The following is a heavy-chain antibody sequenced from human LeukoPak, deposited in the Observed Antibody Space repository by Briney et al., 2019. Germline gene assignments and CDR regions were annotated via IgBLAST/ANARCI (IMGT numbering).Heavy chain of an antibody. Sequence: GGSLRLSCAASGFTFSIYWMHWVRQPPGKGLVWVSRITSDGSSASYADSVKGRFTISRDNAKSTLYLQMNSLRDEDTAVYYCARDSGSSRPHYWGQGTLVTVSS. CDR3: ARDSGSSRPHY. D-gene: IGHD1-26*01. CDR2: ITSDGSSA. J-gene: IGHJ4*02. V-gene: IGHV3-74*01. CDR1: GFTFSIYW.